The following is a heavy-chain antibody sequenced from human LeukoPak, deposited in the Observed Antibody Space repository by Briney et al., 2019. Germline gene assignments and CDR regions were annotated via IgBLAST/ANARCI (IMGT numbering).Heavy chain of an antibody. Sequence: GGSLRLSCAASGFTFSSYSMNWVRQAPGKGLEWVSSISSSSSYIYYADSVKGRFTISRDNAKNSLYLQMNSLRAEDTAVYYCAGWALGLRPGADYWGQGTLVTVSS. CDR3: AGWALGLRPGADY. J-gene: IGHJ4*02. D-gene: IGHD5-12*01. CDR2: ISSSSSYI. V-gene: IGHV3-21*01. CDR1: GFTFSSYS.